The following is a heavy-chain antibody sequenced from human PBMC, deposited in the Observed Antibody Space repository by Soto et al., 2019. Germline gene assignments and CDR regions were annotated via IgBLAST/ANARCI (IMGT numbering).Heavy chain of an antibody. J-gene: IGHJ4*02. V-gene: IGHV3-30-3*01. CDR2: ISYDGSNK. D-gene: IGHD6-19*01. Sequence: QVQLVESGGGVVQPGRSLRLSCAASGFTFSSYAMHWVRQAPGKGLEWVAVISYDGSNKYYADSVKGRFTISRDNSKNTLYLQMNSLIAEDTAVYYCAREATIGYSSFHDYWGQGTLVTVSS. CDR3: AREATIGYSSFHDY. CDR1: GFTFSSYA.